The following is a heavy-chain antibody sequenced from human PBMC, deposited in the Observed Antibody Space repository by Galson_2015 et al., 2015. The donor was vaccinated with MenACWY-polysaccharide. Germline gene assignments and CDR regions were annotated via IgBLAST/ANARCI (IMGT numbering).Heavy chain of an antibody. V-gene: IGHV3-74*01. CDR3: ARGYTAYD. CDR1: GFTFSTYW. CDR2: IKSDGSST. Sequence: SLRLSCAASGFTFSTYWMHWVRQAPGKGLVWVSRIKSDGSSTNYAESVKGRFTISRDNAKNTLYLQMNSLRADDTALYYCARGYTAYDWGQGTLVTVSA. J-gene: IGHJ4*02. D-gene: IGHD5-12*01.